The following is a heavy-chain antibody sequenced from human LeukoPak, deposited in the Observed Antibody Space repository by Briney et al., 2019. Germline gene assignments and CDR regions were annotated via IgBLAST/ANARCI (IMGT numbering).Heavy chain of an antibody. CDR1: GYTFTSYA. CDR3: ARSASQLWTHTNFDY. CDR2: IIPIFGTA. V-gene: IGHV1-69*13. J-gene: IGHJ4*02. Sequence: SVKVSCKASGYTFTSYAISWVRQAPGQGLEWMGGIIPIFGTANYAQKFQGRVTITADESTSIAYMELSSLRSEDTAVYYCARSASQLWTHTNFDYWGQGTLVTVSS. D-gene: IGHD5-18*01.